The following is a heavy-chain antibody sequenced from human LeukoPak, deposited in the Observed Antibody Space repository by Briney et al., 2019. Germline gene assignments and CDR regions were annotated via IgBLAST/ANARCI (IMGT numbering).Heavy chain of an antibody. V-gene: IGHV3-23*01. D-gene: IGHD6-19*01. Sequence: PGGSLRLSCAASGFTFSSYAMSWVRQAPGKGLEWVSAISGSGGSTYYTDSVKGRFTISRDNSKNTLYLQMNSLRAEDTAVYYCAKDIGWLVHCFGYWGQGTLVTVSS. CDR1: GFTFSSYA. J-gene: IGHJ4*02. CDR2: ISGSGGST. CDR3: AKDIGWLVHCFGY.